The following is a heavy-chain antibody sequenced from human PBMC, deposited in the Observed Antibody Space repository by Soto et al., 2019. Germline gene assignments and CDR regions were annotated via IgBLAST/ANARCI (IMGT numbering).Heavy chain of an antibody. D-gene: IGHD6-19*01. V-gene: IGHV3-48*02. CDR3: VRDRMWEQWLGPHDAFEI. CDR1: GFTFSIFS. Sequence: GGSLRLSCAASGFTFSIFSMSWVRQAPGKGLEWISYVNAAANDIYYTDSVRGRFTISRDDAKNSLYLQMNSLRDDDTAVYYCVRDRMWEQWLGPHDAFEIWGQGTMVTVSS. CDR2: VNAAANDI. J-gene: IGHJ3*02.